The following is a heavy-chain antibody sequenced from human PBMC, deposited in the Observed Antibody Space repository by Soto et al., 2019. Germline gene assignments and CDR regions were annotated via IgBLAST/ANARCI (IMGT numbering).Heavy chain of an antibody. V-gene: IGHV3-66*01. J-gene: IGHJ3*02. Sequence: EVQLVESGGGLVQPGGSLRLSCAASGFTVSNNYMTWVRQGPGKGLEWGPIIYTGGNTYYADSVKGRFTISRDSSQNTLYLQMNSLRTEDKAVYYCASGIGYALNIWGQGRIVTSSS. D-gene: IGHD2-15*01. CDR1: GFTVSNNY. CDR2: IYTGGNT. CDR3: ASGIGYALNI.